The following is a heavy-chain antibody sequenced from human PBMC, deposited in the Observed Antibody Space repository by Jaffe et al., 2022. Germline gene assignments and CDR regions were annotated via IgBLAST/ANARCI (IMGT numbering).Heavy chain of an antibody. V-gene: IGHV4-59*01. CDR2: ISYSGST. Sequence: QVQLQESGPGLVKPSETLSLTCTVSGGSISGYYLSWIRQTPGKGLEWIGYISYSGSTNYNPSLKSRLTLSVDTSKNQFSLKLSSMTAADAAVYYCARGFCSGASCVVGWFDPWGQGTLVTVSS. CDR3: ARGFCSGASCVVGWFDP. J-gene: IGHJ5*02. D-gene: IGHD2-15*01. CDR1: GGSISGYY.